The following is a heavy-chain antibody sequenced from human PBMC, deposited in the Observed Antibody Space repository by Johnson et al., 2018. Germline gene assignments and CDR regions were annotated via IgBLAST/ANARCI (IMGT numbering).Heavy chain of an antibody. CDR1: GYTFINYG. CDR2: TSSDGSKK. D-gene: IGHD3-3*02. CDR3: ARVISFFYYYMDV. J-gene: IGHJ6*03. V-gene: IGHV3-30*03. Sequence: QVQLVQSGGGVVQXGRSLRLSCVASGYTFINYGMHWVRQAPGKGLEWVAATTSSDGSKKDYVDSGKGRFTISRDKAKNSLFLQMNSVRAEETAVYYCARVISFFYYYMDVWGKGTTVTVSS.